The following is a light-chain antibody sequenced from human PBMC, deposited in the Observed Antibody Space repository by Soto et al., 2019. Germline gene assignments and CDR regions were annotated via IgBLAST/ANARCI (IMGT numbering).Light chain of an antibody. CDR2: KNS. CDR1: SSNIGINY. J-gene: IGLJ2*01. V-gene: IGLV1-47*01. Sequence: QSVLTQPPSASGAPGLRVTISCSGSSSNIGINYVYWYQQLPGTAPKLLTYKNSQRPSGVPDRFSGSKSGTSASLAISGLRSEDEAHYYCATWDDSLSGRGVFGGGTKLTVL. CDR3: ATWDDSLSGRGV.